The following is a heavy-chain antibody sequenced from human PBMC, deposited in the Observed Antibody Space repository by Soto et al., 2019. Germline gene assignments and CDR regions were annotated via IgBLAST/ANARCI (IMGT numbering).Heavy chain of an antibody. V-gene: IGHV1-3*01. CDR3: AGSIVVVTALDY. J-gene: IGHJ4*02. D-gene: IGHD2-21*02. CDR2: INAGNGNT. CDR1: GYTFTSYA. Sequence: QVQLVQSGAEVKKPGASVKVSCKASGYTFTSYAMHWVRQAPGQRLEWMGWINAGNGNTKYSQKFQGRVTITRDTSASTAYIELSSLSSKDTAVYYCAGSIVVVTALDYWGPGTLVTVSS.